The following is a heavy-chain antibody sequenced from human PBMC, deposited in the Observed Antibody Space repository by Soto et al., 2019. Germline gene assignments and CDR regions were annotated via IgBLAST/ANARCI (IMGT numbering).Heavy chain of an antibody. CDR1: GFSFSDHG. J-gene: IGHJ6*02. CDR3: AKTSKTTILTVYDA. V-gene: IGHV3-23*01. Sequence: GGSLRLSCEASGFSFSDHGMSWVRQAPGKGLEWVSFTSGSGGTTYYVDSVKGRFTISRDNSKNTLYLQMNRLRVEDTAVYYCAKTSKTTILTVYDAWGRGTTVTVSS. D-gene: IGHD3-9*01. CDR2: TSGSGGTT.